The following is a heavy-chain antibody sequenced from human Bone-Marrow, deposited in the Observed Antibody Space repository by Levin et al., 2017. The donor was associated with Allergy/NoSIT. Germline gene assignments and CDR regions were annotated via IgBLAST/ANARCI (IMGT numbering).Heavy chain of an antibody. CDR2: ISFDGSNK. D-gene: IGHD1-14*01. CDR3: ANGSGAFDI. Sequence: GGSLRLSCAASGFTFSSYGMHWVRQAPGKGLEWVAVISFDGSNKYYVDSVKGRFTISRDNSKNTLYLQMNSLRVEDTAMYYCANGSGAFDIWGQGTMVTVSS. J-gene: IGHJ3*02. V-gene: IGHV3-30*18. CDR1: GFTFSSYG.